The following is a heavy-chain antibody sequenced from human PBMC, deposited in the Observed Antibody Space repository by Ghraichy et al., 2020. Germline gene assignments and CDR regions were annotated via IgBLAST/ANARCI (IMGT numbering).Heavy chain of an antibody. D-gene: IGHD6-13*01. CDR1: GGSISSGNYY. CDR2: SHYSGIT. J-gene: IGHJ4*02. V-gene: IGHV4-31*03. Sequence: SETLSLTCTVSGGSISSGNYYWSWIRQHPGKGLEWIGYSHYSGITYYNPSLKSRVIISVDTSKNQVSLRLSSVTAADTAVYYCARAGPGIAAADDFDYWGQGTLVTVSS. CDR3: ARAGPGIAAADDFDY.